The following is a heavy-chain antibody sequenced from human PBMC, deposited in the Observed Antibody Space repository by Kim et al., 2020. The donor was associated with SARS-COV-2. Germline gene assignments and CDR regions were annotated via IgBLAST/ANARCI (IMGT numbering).Heavy chain of an antibody. J-gene: IGHJ6*02. V-gene: IGHV3-7*04. CDR2: DGSET. CDR3: VRARGVDV. Sequence: DGSETFYVDSVKDRFTISRDNAENSLYLQKSSLRAEDTAVYCCVRARGVDVWRQGTTVTVSS. D-gene: IGHD6-6*01.